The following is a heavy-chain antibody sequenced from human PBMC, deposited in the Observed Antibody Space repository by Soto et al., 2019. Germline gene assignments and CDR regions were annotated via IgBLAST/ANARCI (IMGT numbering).Heavy chain of an antibody. J-gene: IGHJ4*02. D-gene: IGHD3-16*01. Sequence: EVHLVESGGDLVQPGGSLRLSCAASGFTFSSYDFHWVRQATGKGLEWVSGIGTAGDTYYAGSVKGRFIMSRENAKNSFYLETNRLRVGDKAVYYCTRGADGFDYWGQGTLVTVSS. CDR3: TRGADGFDY. CDR2: IGTAGDT. CDR1: GFTFSSYD. V-gene: IGHV3-13*01.